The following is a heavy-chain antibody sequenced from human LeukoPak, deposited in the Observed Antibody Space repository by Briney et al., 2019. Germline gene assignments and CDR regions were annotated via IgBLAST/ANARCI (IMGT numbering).Heavy chain of an antibody. D-gene: IGHD3-22*01. V-gene: IGHV3-64*02. CDR1: GFTFSIYS. CDR3: ARVTSSGYDD. CDR2: ISSNGGDT. Sequence: GGSLRLSCAASGFTFSIYSMHRVRQAPGKGLEYVSAISSNGGDTFYADSVKGRFTISRDNSKNTLYLQMGSLRAADMAVYYCARVTSSGYDDWGQGTLVTVSS. J-gene: IGHJ4*02.